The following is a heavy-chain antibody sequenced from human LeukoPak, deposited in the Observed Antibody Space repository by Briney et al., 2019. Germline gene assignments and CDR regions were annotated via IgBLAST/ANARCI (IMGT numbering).Heavy chain of an antibody. CDR1: GFTFSSYA. Sequence: GGSLRLSCAASGFTFSSYAMHWVRQAPGKGLEWVAVISYDGSNKYYADSVKGRFTISRDNSKNTLYLQMNSLRAEDTAVYYCARGKINYYDSSGYYPREFDYWGQGTLVTVSS. D-gene: IGHD3-22*01. V-gene: IGHV3-30*04. J-gene: IGHJ4*02. CDR2: ISYDGSNK. CDR3: ARGKINYYDSSGYYPREFDY.